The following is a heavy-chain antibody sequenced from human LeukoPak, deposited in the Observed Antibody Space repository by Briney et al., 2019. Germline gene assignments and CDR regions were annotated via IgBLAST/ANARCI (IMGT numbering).Heavy chain of an antibody. CDR3: MSADIWGNYRTDS. CDR2: IWYNGNTK. D-gene: IGHD3-16*02. V-gene: IGHV3-33*01. J-gene: IGHJ5*01. CDR1: GFNIRSHG. Sequence: GGSLRLSCAASGFNIRSHGMHWVRQAPGKGLEWLAVIWYNGNTKYYADSVKGRFTVSRDDSQNTLHLQMDSLRAEDTAVYYCMSADIWGNYRTDSWGHGALVVVSS.